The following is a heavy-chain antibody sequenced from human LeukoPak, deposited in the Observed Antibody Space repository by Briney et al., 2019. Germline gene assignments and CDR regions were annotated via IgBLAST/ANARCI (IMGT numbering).Heavy chain of an antibody. V-gene: IGHV4-34*01. CDR2: INHSGST. D-gene: IGHD2-2*01. Sequence: SETLSLTCAVYGGSFSGYYWSWIRQPPGKGLEWIGEINHSGSTNYNPSLKSRVTISVDTSKKQFSLKLGSVTAADTAVYYCEVHCSSTSCPPGATGYWGQGTLVTVSS. CDR1: GGSFSGYY. CDR3: EVHCSSTSCPPGATGY. J-gene: IGHJ4*02.